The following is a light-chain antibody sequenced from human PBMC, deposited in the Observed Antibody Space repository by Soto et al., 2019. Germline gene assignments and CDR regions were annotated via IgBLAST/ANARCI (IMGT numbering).Light chain of an antibody. CDR2: EVN. V-gene: IGLV2-14*01. CDR3: SSFTSSSTQV. CDR1: SSDVGGYNY. J-gene: IGLJ3*02. Sequence: QSVLTQPASVSGSPGQSITISCTGTSSDVGGYNYVSWYQQHPGKVPKLIIYEVNNRPSGVSNRFSGSKSGNTASLTISGPQAEDEADYYCSSFTSSSTQVLGGGTQLTVL.